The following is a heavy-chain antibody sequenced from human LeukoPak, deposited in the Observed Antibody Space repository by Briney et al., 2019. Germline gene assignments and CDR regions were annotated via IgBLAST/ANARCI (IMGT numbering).Heavy chain of an antibody. V-gene: IGHV3-23*01. CDR1: GFTFSSYA. D-gene: IGHD1-20*01. CDR3: VKGYNWNDEFDY. J-gene: IGHJ4*02. Sequence: PGGSLRLSCAASGFTFSSYAMSWVRQAPGKGLEWVSGIGAGGRGDTYYADSVKGRFIISRDNSKDTLFLHLNSLRAEDTATYYCVKGYNWNDEFDYWGQGTLVTVS. CDR2: IGAGGRGDT.